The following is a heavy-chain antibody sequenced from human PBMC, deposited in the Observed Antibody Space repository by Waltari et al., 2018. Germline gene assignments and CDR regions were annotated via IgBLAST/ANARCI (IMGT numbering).Heavy chain of an antibody. J-gene: IGHJ5*02. Sequence: QVQLVQSGAEVTKPGASVRVSCKASGYTFTHHLLLWVRQAPGQGLEWVGWISAYNGNRNYAQKFQDRVTMTTDTSTSTAYMELRSLRSDDTAIYYCAKSLRGHYYTDWFDPWGQGTLVSVSS. V-gene: IGHV1-18*01. CDR2: ISAYNGNR. CDR1: GYTFTHHL. D-gene: IGHD3-10*01. CDR3: AKSLRGHYYTDWFDP.